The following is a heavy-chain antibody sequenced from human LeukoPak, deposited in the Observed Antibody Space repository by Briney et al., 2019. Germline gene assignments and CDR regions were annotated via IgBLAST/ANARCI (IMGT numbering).Heavy chain of an antibody. J-gene: IGHJ4*02. CDR2: ISGSGGST. V-gene: IGHV3-23*01. Sequence: GGSLRLSCAASGFTFSDYYMSWVRQAPGKGLEWVSAISGSGGSTYYADSVKGRFTISRDNSKNTLYLQMNSLRAEDTAVYYCAKLASGGNYYYFDYWGQGTLVTVSS. CDR1: GFTFSDYY. D-gene: IGHD4-23*01. CDR3: AKLASGGNYYYFDY.